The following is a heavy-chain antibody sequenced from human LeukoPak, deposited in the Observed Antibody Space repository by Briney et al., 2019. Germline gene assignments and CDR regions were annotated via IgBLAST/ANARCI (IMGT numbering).Heavy chain of an antibody. CDR3: ARGSYGDYVVWFDP. CDR1: GGSISSYY. V-gene: IGHV4-4*07. J-gene: IGHJ5*02. D-gene: IGHD4-17*01. CDR2: IYISGST. Sequence: SETLSLTCTVSGGSISSYYWSWIRQPAGKGLEWIGRIYISGSTNYNPSLKSRVTMSVDTSKNQFSLKLSSMTAADTAVYYCARGSYGDYVVWFDPWGQGTLVTVSS.